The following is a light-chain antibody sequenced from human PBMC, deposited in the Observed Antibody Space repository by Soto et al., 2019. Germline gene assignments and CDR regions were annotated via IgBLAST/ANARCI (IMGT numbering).Light chain of an antibody. CDR3: QQYDKWPYT. V-gene: IGKV3-15*01. CDR1: QIIGTN. J-gene: IGKJ2*01. CDR2: GAF. Sequence: ENVLTQSPATLSVSPGERATLSCRTSQIIGTNLAWYQQKPGQAPRLLIYGAFIRAPGFPVRFRGTGSGSEFTLTIISLQTEDGALYYCQQYDKWPYTFGRGTNMEIK.